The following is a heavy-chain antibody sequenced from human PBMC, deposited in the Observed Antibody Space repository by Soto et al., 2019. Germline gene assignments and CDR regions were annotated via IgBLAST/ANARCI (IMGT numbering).Heavy chain of an antibody. CDR1: GFTFSSYA. D-gene: IGHD3-22*01. CDR2: ISYDGSNK. J-gene: IGHJ4*02. Sequence: PGGSLRLSCAASGFTFSSYAMHWVRQAPGKGLEWVAVISYDGSNKYYADSVKGRFTISRDNSKNTLYLQMNSLRAEDTAVYYCARDRDCYDSSGFFDYWGQGTLVTVSS. CDR3: ARDRDCYDSSGFFDY. V-gene: IGHV3-30-3*01.